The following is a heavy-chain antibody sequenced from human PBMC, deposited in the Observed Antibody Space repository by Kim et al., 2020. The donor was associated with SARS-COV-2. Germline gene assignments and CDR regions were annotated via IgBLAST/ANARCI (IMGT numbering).Heavy chain of an antibody. V-gene: IGHV4-31*03. D-gene: IGHD6-13*01. CDR2: IYYSGST. CDR1: GGSISSGGYY. Sequence: SETLSLTCTVSGGSISSGGYYWSWIRQHPGKGLEWIGYIYYSGSTYYNPSLKSRVTISVDTSKNQFSLKLSSVTAADTAVYYCARDQVAEAAAGTGGVDYWGQGTLVTVSS. J-gene: IGHJ4*02. CDR3: ARDQVAEAAAGTGGVDY.